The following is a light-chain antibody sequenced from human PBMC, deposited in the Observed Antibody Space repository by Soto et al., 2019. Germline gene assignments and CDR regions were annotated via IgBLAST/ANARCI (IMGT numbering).Light chain of an antibody. CDR1: QGISNY. CDR2: AAS. Sequence: AIRMTQYPSSLSASPGDRVTITCGASQGISNYLAWYQQKPGKAPKLLIYAASTLDAGVPSRFSGSGSGTDYTLTISNLQSEDFATYHCQHYYSYPLSFAGGTKVDI. J-gene: IGKJ4*01. V-gene: IGKV1-8*01. CDR3: QHYYSYPLS.